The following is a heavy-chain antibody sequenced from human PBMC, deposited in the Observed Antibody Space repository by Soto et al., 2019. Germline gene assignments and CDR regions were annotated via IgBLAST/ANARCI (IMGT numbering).Heavy chain of an antibody. D-gene: IGHD3-10*01. CDR2: IYPGDSDT. Sequence: GESLKISCKVSGYSFTSYWIGWVRQMPGKGLEWMGIIYPGDSDTRYSPSFQGQVTISADKSISTAYLQWSSLKASDTAMYYCARQRNSRIYYNINYYYGMDVCGQGTTVTVSS. CDR3: ARQRNSRIYYNINYYYGMDV. J-gene: IGHJ6*02. V-gene: IGHV5-51*01. CDR1: GYSFTSYW.